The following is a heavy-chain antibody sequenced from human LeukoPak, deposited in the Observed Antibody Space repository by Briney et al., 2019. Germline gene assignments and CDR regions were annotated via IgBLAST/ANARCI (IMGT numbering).Heavy chain of an antibody. CDR2: INAGNGNT. J-gene: IGHJ6*02. Sequence: ASVKVSCKASGYTFTSYAMHWVRQAPGQRLEWMGWINAGNGNTTYSQKFQGRVTITRDTSASTAYMELSSLRSEDTAVYYCARGPAGYCSSTSCRIYYYYGMDVWGQGTTVTVSS. D-gene: IGHD2-2*01. CDR3: ARGPAGYCSSTSCRIYYYYGMDV. CDR1: GYTFTSYA. V-gene: IGHV1-3*01.